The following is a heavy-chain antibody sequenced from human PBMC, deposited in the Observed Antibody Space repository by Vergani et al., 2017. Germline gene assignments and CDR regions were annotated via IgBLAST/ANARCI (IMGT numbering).Heavy chain of an antibody. J-gene: IGHJ4*02. CDR3: ARDINDSSGYYYDGADY. V-gene: IGHV1-69*01. D-gene: IGHD3-22*01. Sequence: QVQLVQSGAEVKKPGSSVKVSCKASGGTFSSYAISWVRQAPGQGLEWMGGIIPIFGTANCAQKFQGRVTITADASTSTAYMELSSLRSEDTAVYYCARDINDSSGYYYDGADYWGQGTLVTVSS. CDR2: IIPIFGTA. CDR1: GGTFSSYA.